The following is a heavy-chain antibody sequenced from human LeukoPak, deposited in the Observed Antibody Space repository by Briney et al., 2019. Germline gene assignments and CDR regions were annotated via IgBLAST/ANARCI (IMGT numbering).Heavy chain of an antibody. CDR3: VRDDDRPDNGLDY. CDR1: QFNFNKFG. CDR2: ISGNGGST. V-gene: IGHV3-23*01. J-gene: IGHJ4*02. Sequence: GGSLRLSCATSQFNFNKFGMTWVRQAPGKGLEWVSSISGNGGSTQYADSVQGRFAISRDNSKNTLYLQMNSLRAEDTAVYYCVRDDDRPDNGLDYWGQGTLVTVSS. D-gene: IGHD3-22*01.